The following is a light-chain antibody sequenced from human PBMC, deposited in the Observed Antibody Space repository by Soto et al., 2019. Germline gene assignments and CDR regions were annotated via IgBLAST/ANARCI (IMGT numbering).Light chain of an antibody. V-gene: IGKV1-12*01. CDR2: AAS. Sequence: DSQMTQSPSAVSASVGDRVNITCRASQGVSSWLAWYHQKPGKPPMLLIYAASSLESGVPSRFSGSVSGTDLTLTINSLQPEDVATYYCQQTNSFPRAFGQGTKVEV. J-gene: IGKJ1*01. CDR3: QQTNSFPRA. CDR1: QGVSSW.